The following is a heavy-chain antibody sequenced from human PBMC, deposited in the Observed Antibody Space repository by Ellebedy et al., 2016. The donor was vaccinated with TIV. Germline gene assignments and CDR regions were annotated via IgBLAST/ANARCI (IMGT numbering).Heavy chain of an antibody. CDR3: ARAYSTSRRYYYGMDV. Sequence: GESLKISCAASGFTFSSYVMHWVRQAPGKGLEWVAVISYDGSNKYYADSVKGRFTISRDNSKNTLYLQMNSRRAEDTAVYYCARAYSTSRRYYYGMDVWGQGTTVTVSS. J-gene: IGHJ6*02. CDR2: ISYDGSNK. CDR1: GFTFSSYV. V-gene: IGHV3-30-3*01. D-gene: IGHD6-13*01.